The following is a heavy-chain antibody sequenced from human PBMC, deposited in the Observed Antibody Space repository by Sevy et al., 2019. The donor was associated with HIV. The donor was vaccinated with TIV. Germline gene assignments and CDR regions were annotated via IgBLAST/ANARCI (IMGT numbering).Heavy chain of an antibody. CDR3: ARYGRIPVAGHTWFDP. Sequence: GGSLRLSCSASGFTFIAFGITWVRQAPGKGLEWVSGTSGGGAATAYADSVKGRFTISRDNSKNTLYLQMNSLTAADTAVYYCARYGRIPVAGHTWFDPWGLGTLVTVSS. CDR2: TSGGGAAT. D-gene: IGHD6-19*01. J-gene: IGHJ5*02. V-gene: IGHV3-23*01. CDR1: GFTFIAFG.